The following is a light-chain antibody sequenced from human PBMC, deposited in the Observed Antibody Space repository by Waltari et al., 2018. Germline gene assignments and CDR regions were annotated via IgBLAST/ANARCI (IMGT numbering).Light chain of an antibody. CDR1: TSDGGGYNY. J-gene: IGLJ1*01. Sequence: QSALTPPRSVSGSPGQSVTISCTGTTSDGGGYNYVSWYQQHPGKAPKLMIYDVSKRPSGVPDRFSGSKSGNTASLTISGLQAEDEADYYCCSYAGSSSYVFGTGTKVTVL. V-gene: IGLV2-11*01. CDR3: CSYAGSSSYV. CDR2: DVS.